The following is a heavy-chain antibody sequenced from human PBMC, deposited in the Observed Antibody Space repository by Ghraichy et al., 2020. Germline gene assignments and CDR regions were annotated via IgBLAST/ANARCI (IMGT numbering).Heavy chain of an antibody. J-gene: IGHJ4*02. V-gene: IGHV3-74*01. CDR3: AREGVASAGDIDY. Sequence: GESLNISCAASGFTFSTYWMYWVRQAPGKGLVWVSRINSEGSSTSYADSVKGRFTISRDNAKDTLFLQMNSLRDEDTAVYYCAREGVASAGDIDYWGQGTLVTVSS. D-gene: IGHD6-13*01. CDR2: INSEGSST. CDR1: GFTFSTYW.